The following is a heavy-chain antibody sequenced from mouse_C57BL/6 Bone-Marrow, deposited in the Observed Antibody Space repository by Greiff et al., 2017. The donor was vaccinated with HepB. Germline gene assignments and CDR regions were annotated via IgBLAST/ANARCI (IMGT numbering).Heavy chain of an antibody. CDR1: EYEFPSHD. CDR3: ARQIYYDYDAWFAY. D-gene: IGHD2-4*01. CDR2: INSDGGST. V-gene: IGHV5-2*01. J-gene: IGHJ3*01. Sequence: EVKLVESGGGLVQPGESLKLSCESNEYEFPSHDMSWVRKTPEKRLELVAAINSDGGSTYYPDTMERRFIISRDNTKKTLYLQMSSLRSEDTALYYCARQIYYDYDAWFAYWGQGTLVTVSA.